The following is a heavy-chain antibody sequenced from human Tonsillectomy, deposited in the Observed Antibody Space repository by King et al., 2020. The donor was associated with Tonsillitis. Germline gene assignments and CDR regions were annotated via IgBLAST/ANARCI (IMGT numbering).Heavy chain of an antibody. CDR2: IDWDDAK. CDR3: ARGKFGFDWLLAGWFDP. V-gene: IGHV2-70*11. Sequence: TLKESGPALVEPTQTLTLTCTFSGFSLSTTGMCVSWIRQPPGKALEWLARIDWDDAKYYNSSLKTRLTISKDTSKNQVVLTMTNVDPVDTATYYCARGKFGFDWLLAGWFDPWGQGTLVTVSS. D-gene: IGHD3-9*01. CDR1: GFSLSTTGMC. J-gene: IGHJ5*02.